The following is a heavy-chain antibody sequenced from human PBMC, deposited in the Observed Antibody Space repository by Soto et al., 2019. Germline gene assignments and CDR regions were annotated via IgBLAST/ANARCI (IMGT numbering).Heavy chain of an antibody. V-gene: IGHV1-18*01. Sequence: QVQMVQSGAEVEEPGASVKVSCRTSGFTFSGYGFYWVRLAPGQGLEWMGWISAYNGNTKYAQKFQGRVTMTTDRSTSTTYMELSTLSSDETAVYYCARANYNSGWPWDPPDYCCQGTLVTVYS. CDR2: ISAYNGNT. J-gene: IGHJ4*02. CDR3: ARANYNSGWPWDPPDY. D-gene: IGHD6-19*01. CDR1: GFTFSGYG.